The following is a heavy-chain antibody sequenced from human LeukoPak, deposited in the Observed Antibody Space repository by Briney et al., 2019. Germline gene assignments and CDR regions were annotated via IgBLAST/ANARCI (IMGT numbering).Heavy chain of an antibody. CDR3: ARDVYCSGGSCFASTPRFDY. D-gene: IGHD2-15*01. V-gene: IGHV3-7*01. J-gene: IGHJ4*02. CDR2: IKQDGSEK. CDR1: GFTFSSYW. Sequence: PGGSLRLSCAASGFTFSSYWMSWVRQAPGKGLEWVANIKQDGSEKYYVDSVKGRFTISRDNAKNSLYLQMNCLRAEDTAVYYCARDVYCSGGSCFASTPRFDYWGQGTLVSVSS.